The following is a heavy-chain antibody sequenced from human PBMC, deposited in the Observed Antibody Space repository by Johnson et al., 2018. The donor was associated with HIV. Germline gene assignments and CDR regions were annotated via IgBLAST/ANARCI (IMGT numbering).Heavy chain of an antibody. D-gene: IGHD7-27*01. CDR3: AKEIALTGERSDAFDI. V-gene: IGHV3-23*03. CDR2: IYSDGGT. CDR1: GFTFSSYA. J-gene: IGHJ3*02. Sequence: VQLVESGGGLVQPGGSLRLSCAASGFTFSSYALSWVRQAPGKGLEWVSVIYSDGGTYYADSVQGRFTLSRDNSQNTLYLQMNSLRAEDTAVYYCAKEIALTGERSDAFDIWGQGTMVTVSS.